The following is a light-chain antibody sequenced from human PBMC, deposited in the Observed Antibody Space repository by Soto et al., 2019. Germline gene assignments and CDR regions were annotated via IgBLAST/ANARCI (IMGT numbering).Light chain of an antibody. CDR3: KQET. CDR2: GAS. Sequence: EIVLTQSPGTLSLSPGERATLSCRASQSVSSSYLAWYQQKPGQAPRLLIYGASSRATGIPDRFSGSGSGTDFTLTISRLEPEDFAVYYCKQETFGQGTKVDIK. V-gene: IGKV3-20*01. J-gene: IGKJ1*01. CDR1: QSVSSSY.